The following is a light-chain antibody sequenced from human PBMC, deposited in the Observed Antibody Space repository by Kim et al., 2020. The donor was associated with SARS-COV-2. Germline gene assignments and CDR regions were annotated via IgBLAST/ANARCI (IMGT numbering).Light chain of an antibody. Sequence: LSPGETATLSCRASQSVSRSSLAWYQQKPGQAPRLLIYGASNRATGIPDRFSGSGSGTDFTLTISRLEPEDFAVYYCQQYGSSPWTFGQGTKLEI. J-gene: IGKJ1*01. CDR2: GAS. V-gene: IGKV3-20*01. CDR1: QSVSRSS. CDR3: QQYGSSPWT.